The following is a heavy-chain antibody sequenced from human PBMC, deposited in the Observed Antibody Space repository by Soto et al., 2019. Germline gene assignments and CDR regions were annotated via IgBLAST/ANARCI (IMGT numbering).Heavy chain of an antibody. CDR1: GFTFSNYY. CDR3: ARDGVLFRAGFDS. D-gene: IGHD3-16*01. CDR2: ISTSGTST. Sequence: QIQLEESGGGLVKPGGSLRLSCTVSGFTFSNYYIAWIRQAPGKGLEWISYISTSGTSTFYADSVKGRFTISRDNAMNSLFLQMNSLGVEDTAVYFCARDGVLFRAGFDSWGQGTLVTVAS. J-gene: IGHJ4*02. V-gene: IGHV3-11*01.